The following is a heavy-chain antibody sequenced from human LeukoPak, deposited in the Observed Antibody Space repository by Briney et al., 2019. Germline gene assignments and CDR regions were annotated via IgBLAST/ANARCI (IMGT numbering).Heavy chain of an antibody. D-gene: IGHD4-17*01. CDR2: VYYGGSS. J-gene: IGHJ4*02. V-gene: IGHV4-39*01. CDR1: GASISSSNDY. Sequence: SETLSLTCTVSGASISSSNDYWGWIRQPPGKGLEWIGSVYYGGSSYYNPSLKSRVTISVDTSKNQFSLKLSSVTAADTAVYYCARQWSPDYGDYEFDYWGQGTLVTVSS. CDR3: ARQWSPDYGDYEFDY.